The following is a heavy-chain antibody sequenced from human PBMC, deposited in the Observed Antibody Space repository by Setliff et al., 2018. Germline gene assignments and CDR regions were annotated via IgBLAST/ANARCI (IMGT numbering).Heavy chain of an antibody. D-gene: IGHD6-19*01. CDR1: GGSISSSSYY. CDR3: ARDPLGKIAVAGHDAFDI. J-gene: IGHJ3*02. V-gene: IGHV4-39*07. CDR2: IYYSGST. Sequence: KPSETLSLTCTVSGGSISSSSYYWGWIRQPPGKGLEWIGSIYYSGSTYYNPSLKSRVTISVDTSKNQFSLKLSSVTAADTAVYYCARDPLGKIAVAGHDAFDIWGQGTMVTVSS.